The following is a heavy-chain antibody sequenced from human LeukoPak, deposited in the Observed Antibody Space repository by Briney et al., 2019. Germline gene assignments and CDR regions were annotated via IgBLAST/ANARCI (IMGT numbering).Heavy chain of an antibody. D-gene: IGHD5-24*01. Sequence: SVKVSCKASGGTFSSYAISWVRQAPGQGLEWMGGIIPIFGTANYAQKFQGRVTITADESTSTAYMELSSLRSEDTAVYYCARADRYISPIAEEPTRYFDYWGQGTLVTVSS. CDR1: GGTFSSYA. CDR2: IIPIFGTA. V-gene: IGHV1-69*13. J-gene: IGHJ4*02. CDR3: ARADRYISPIAEEPTRYFDY.